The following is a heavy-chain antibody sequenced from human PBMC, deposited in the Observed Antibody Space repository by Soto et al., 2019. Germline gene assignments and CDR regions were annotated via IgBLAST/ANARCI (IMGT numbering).Heavy chain of an antibody. Sequence: EMQLVETGGGLIQPGGSLRLSCAASGFTVSDDHMSWVRQAPGKGPEWVSVIYYGGTTYYADSVQGRFTISRDKSTNTLYLQMNDLRADDTAVYYCAREAAGFDIWGQGTMVTVSS. CDR3: AREAAGFDI. CDR1: GFTVSDDH. CDR2: IYYGGTT. V-gene: IGHV3-53*02. J-gene: IGHJ3*02.